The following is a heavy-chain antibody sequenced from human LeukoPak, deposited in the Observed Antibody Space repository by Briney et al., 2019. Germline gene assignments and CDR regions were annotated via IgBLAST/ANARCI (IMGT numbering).Heavy chain of an antibody. CDR3: ARDLYGYCSGGSCYANPGY. CDR1: GFTFSSYW. D-gene: IGHD2-15*01. Sequence: GGSLRLSCAVSGFTFSSYWMSWVRQAPGKGLEWVANIKQEGSEKTYVDSVKGRFTISRDNAQNSQYLQMNSLRAEDTAVYYCARDLYGYCSGGSCYANPGYWGQGTLVTVSS. CDR2: IKQEGSEK. J-gene: IGHJ4*02. V-gene: IGHV3-7*03.